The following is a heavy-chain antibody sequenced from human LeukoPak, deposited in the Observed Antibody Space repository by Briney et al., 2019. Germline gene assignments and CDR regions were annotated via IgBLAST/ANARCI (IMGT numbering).Heavy chain of an antibody. J-gene: IGHJ4*02. CDR2: INSDGSST. CDR3: ARVQDYYDSSGYYLAYFDY. CDR1: GFTFSSYW. V-gene: IGHV3-74*01. D-gene: IGHD3-22*01. Sequence: GRSLRLSCAASGFTFSSYWMHWVRHAPGKGLVWVSRINSDGSSTSYADSVKGRFTISRDNAKNTLYLQMNSLRAEDTAVYYCARVQDYYDSSGYYLAYFDYWGQGTLVTVSS.